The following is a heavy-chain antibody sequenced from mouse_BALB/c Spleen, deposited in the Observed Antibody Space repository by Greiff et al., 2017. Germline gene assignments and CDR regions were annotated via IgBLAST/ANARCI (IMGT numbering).Heavy chain of an antibody. J-gene: IGHJ2*01. CDR2: INPSNGRT. CDR1: GYTFTSYW. CDR3: ASITTAGY. D-gene: IGHD1-2*01. Sequence: VQLQQPGAELVKPGASVKLSCKASGYTFTSYWMHWVKQRPGQGLEWIGEINPSNGRTNYNEKFKSKATLTVDKSSSTAYMQLSSLTSEDSAVYYSASITTAGYWGQGTTLTVSS. V-gene: IGHV1S81*02.